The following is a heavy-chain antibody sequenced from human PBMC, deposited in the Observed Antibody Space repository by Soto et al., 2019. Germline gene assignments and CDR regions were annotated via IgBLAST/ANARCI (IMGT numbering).Heavy chain of an antibody. Sequence: EVQLLESGGGLVQPGGSLRLSCAASGFSFSDYAMSWVRQAPGKGLEWVSGVSGGGGVTNYADSVKGRFTISRDNSKNTVYLQMNGLRAEDTAIYYCAKGRCSGTSCYSDYLGQGTLVTVSS. D-gene: IGHD2-15*01. V-gene: IGHV3-23*01. CDR1: GFSFSDYA. CDR3: AKGRCSGTSCYSDY. J-gene: IGHJ4*02. CDR2: VSGGGGVT.